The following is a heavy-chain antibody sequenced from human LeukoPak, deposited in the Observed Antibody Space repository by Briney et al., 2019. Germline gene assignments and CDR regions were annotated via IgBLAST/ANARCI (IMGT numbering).Heavy chain of an antibody. CDR3: ARDHNSWFDP. J-gene: IGHJ5*02. Sequence: GGSLRLSCAASGFTFSSHWMTWVRQAPGKGLEWVSVIYSGGSTYYADSVKGRFTISRDNSKNTLYLQMNSLRAEDTAVYYCARDHNSWFDPWGQGTLVTVSS. CDR2: IYSGGST. V-gene: IGHV3-53*01. CDR1: GFTFSSHW.